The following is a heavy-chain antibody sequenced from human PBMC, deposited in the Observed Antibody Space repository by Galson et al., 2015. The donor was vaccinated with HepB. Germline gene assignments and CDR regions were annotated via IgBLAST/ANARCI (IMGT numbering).Heavy chain of an antibody. Sequence: SVKVSCKASGGTFSSYTISWVRQAPGQGLEWMGRIIPILGIANYAQKFQGRVTITADKSTSTAYTELSSLRSEDTAVYYCARSPYHLYGDYSGRYNWGQGTLVTVSS. J-gene: IGHJ4*02. V-gene: IGHV1-69*02. CDR2: IIPILGIA. CDR3: ARSPYHLYGDYSGRYN. CDR1: GGTFSSYT. D-gene: IGHD4-17*01.